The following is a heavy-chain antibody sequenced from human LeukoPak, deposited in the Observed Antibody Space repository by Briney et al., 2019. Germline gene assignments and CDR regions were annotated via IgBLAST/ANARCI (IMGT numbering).Heavy chain of an antibody. CDR2: ISGSGGST. Sequence: GGSLRLSCAASGFSSSSYAMTWVRQAPGKGLEWVSAISGSGGSTYYADSVKGRFNISRDNSKNTLYLQMNSLRAEDTAVYYWAKDQDYYDSVDAFDIWGQGTMVTVSS. CDR1: GFSSSSYA. D-gene: IGHD3-22*01. J-gene: IGHJ3*02. V-gene: IGHV3-23*01. CDR3: AKDQDYYDSVDAFDI.